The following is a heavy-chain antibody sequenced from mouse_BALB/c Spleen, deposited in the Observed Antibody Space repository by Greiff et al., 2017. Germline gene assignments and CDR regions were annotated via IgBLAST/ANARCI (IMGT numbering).Heavy chain of an antibody. Sequence: EVKLVESGGGLVQPGGSRKLSCAASGFTFSSFGMHWVRQAPEKGLEWVAYISSGSSTIYYADTVKGRFTISRDNPKNTLFLQMTSLRSEDTAMYYCARKDFDYWGQGTTRTVSS. V-gene: IGHV5-17*02. CDR3: ARKDFDY. J-gene: IGHJ2*01. CDR1: GFTFSSFG. CDR2: ISSGSSTI.